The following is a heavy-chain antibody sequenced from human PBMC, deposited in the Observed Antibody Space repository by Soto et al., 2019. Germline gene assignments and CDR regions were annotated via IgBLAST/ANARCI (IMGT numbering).Heavy chain of an antibody. D-gene: IGHD2-15*01. J-gene: IGHJ6*02. V-gene: IGHV3-21*03. CDR2: ISPSTSHI. CDR3: SGCSGGACHQNYGMDV. CDR1: GFTFSTCT. Sequence: EVHLVESGGGLVKPGGSLRLSCAVSGFTFSTCTMNWVRQAPGKGLEWVSSISPSTSHIYYADSVKGRFTISRDNAKNSRFLQMTSLRAEDRAVYYCSGCSGGACHQNYGMDVWGQGTMVTLSS.